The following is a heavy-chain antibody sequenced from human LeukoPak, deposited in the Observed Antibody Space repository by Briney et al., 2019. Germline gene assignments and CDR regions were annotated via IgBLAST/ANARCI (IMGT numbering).Heavy chain of an antibody. CDR2: IIPILGIA. J-gene: IGHJ5*02. CDR3: ARDLRPIAARAGHNWFDP. V-gene: IGHV1-69*04. D-gene: IGHD6-6*01. Sequence: GASVKVSCKASGGTFSSYAISWVRQAPGQGLEWMGRIIPILGIANYAQKFQGRVTITADKSTSTAYMELSSLRSDDTAVYYCARDLRPIAARAGHNWFDPWGQGTLVTVSS. CDR1: GGTFSSYA.